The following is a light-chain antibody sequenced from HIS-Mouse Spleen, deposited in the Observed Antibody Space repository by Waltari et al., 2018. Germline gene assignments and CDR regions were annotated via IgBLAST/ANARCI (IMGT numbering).Light chain of an antibody. J-gene: IGLJ2*01. V-gene: IGLV3-10*01. Sequence: SYELTQPPSVSVSPGQTARITGSGDALPKKYAYWYQQKPGQAPVLVLDEDSKRPSGIPERFSGSSSGTMATLTISGAQVEDEADYYCYSTDSSGSHRVFGGGTKLTVL. CDR1: ALPKKY. CDR2: EDS. CDR3: YSTDSSGSHRV.